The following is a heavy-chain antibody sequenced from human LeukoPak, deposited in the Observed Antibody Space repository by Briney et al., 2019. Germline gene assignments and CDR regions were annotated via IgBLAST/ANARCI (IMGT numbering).Heavy chain of an antibody. CDR1: GGSFSGYY. CDR3: ARLHSSSWSFDY. J-gene: IGHJ4*02. CDR2: IYYSGST. D-gene: IGHD6-13*01. Sequence: SETLSLTCAVYGGSFSGYYWSWIRQPPGKGLEWIGYIYYSGSTNYNPSLKSRVTISVDTSKNQFSLKLSSVTAADTAVYYCARLHSSSWSFDYWGQGTLVTVSS. V-gene: IGHV4-59*08.